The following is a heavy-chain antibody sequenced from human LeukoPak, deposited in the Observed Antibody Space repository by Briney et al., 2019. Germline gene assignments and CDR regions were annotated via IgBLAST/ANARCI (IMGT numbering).Heavy chain of an antibody. CDR2: IIPIFGTA. CDR1: GGTFSSYA. D-gene: IGHD2-2*01. CDR3: ARGEGPGLVVPPDI. Sequence: SVKVSCTASGGTFSSYAISWVRQAPGQGLEWMGGIIPIFGTANYAQKFQGRVTITTDESTSTAYMELSSLRSEDTAVYYCARGEGPGLVVPPDIWGQGTMVTVSS. V-gene: IGHV1-69*05. J-gene: IGHJ3*02.